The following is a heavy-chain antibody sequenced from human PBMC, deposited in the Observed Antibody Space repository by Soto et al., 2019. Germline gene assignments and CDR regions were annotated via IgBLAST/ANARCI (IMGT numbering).Heavy chain of an antibody. CDR3: ARYYYDSSGYYPDAFDI. CDR2: IYHSGST. Sequence: LSLTCAVSGYSISSGYYWGWIRQPPGKGLEWIGSIYHSGSTYYNPSLKSRVTISVDTSKNQFSLKLSSVTAADTAVYYCARYYYDSSGYYPDAFDIWGQGTMVTVSS. V-gene: IGHV4-38-2*01. J-gene: IGHJ3*02. CDR1: GYSISSGYY. D-gene: IGHD3-22*01.